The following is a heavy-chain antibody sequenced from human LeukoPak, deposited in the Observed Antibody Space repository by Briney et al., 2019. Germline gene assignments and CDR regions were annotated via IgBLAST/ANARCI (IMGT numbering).Heavy chain of an antibody. D-gene: IGHD6-19*01. CDR2: ISAYNGNT. V-gene: IGHV1-18*01. J-gene: IGHJ5*02. CDR1: GYTFTSYG. CDR3: AKMGAVAGSFWFDP. Sequence: ASVKVSCKASGYTFTSYGISWVRQAPGQGLEWMGWISAYNGNTNYAQKLQGRVTMTTDTSTSTAYMELRSLRSEDTAVYYCAKMGAVAGSFWFDPWGQGTLVTVSS.